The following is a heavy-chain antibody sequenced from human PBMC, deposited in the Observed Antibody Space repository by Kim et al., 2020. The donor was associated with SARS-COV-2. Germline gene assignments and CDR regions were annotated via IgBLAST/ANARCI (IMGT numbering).Heavy chain of an antibody. CDR2: ISGSGGST. CDR1: GFTFSSYA. Sequence: GGSLRLSCAASGFTFSSYAMSWVRQAPGKGLEWVSAISGSGGSTYYADSVKGRFTISRDNSKNTLYLQMNSLRAEDTAVYYCAKSRVSYYYDSSGYADYWGQGTLVTVSS. V-gene: IGHV3-23*01. CDR3: AKSRVSYYYDSSGYADY. D-gene: IGHD3-22*01. J-gene: IGHJ4*02.